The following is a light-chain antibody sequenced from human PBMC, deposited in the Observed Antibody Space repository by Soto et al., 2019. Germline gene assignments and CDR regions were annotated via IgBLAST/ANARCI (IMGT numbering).Light chain of an antibody. CDR2: NDY. CDR3: SAYTVSRTYV. J-gene: IGLJ1*01. V-gene: IGLV2-14*03. CDR1: SSDVGAYNF. Sequence: QSVLTQPASVSGSPGQSITISCTGTSSDVGAYNFVSWHQQHPGKAPKLMIYNDYDRPSGISYRFSGSKSGNTASLTISGLQGEDEADYYCSAYTVSRTYVFGTGTKLTVL.